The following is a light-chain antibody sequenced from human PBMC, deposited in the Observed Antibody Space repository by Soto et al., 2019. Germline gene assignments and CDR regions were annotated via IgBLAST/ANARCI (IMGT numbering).Light chain of an antibody. J-gene: IGLJ1*01. CDR2: DVS. CDR1: SSDVGRYNY. CDR3: NSYTTSSNYV. Sequence: QSVLTQPASVSGSPGQSITISCTGTSSDVGRYNYVSWYQHHPGKAPKLIFYDVSNRPSGVSERFSVSKSGYTASLTISGLQAEDEADYYCNSYTTSSNYVFGTGTKLTVL. V-gene: IGLV2-14*03.